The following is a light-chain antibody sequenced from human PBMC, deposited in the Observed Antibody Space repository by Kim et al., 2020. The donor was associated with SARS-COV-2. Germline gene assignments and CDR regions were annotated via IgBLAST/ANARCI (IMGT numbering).Light chain of an antibody. V-gene: IGKV3-15*01. CDR2: GAS. CDR3: QQYNNWPPLT. CDR1: QSVSSN. Sequence: SPGERATLSCRASQSVSSNLAWYQQKPGQAPRLLIYGASTRATGIPARFSGSGSGTEFTLTISSLQSEDFATYYCQQYNNWPPLTFGGGTKVDIK. J-gene: IGKJ4*01.